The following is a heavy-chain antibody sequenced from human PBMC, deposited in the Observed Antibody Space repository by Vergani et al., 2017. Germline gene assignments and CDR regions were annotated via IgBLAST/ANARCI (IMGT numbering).Heavy chain of an antibody. CDR3: ARQRPGSGWSPGDFDA. CDR1: ADSISSGSYY. J-gene: IGHJ4*02. D-gene: IGHD6-19*01. Sequence: QVQLQESGPGLVKPSETLFLTCTVSADSISSGSYYWGWIRQPPGKSLEWIGSIYYSGLTYYNPSLKSRVAISVDTSKNQFSLKVTSVTAADTAVYFCARQRPGSGWSPGDFDAWGQGILVTVSS. CDR2: IYYSGLT. V-gene: IGHV4-39*01.